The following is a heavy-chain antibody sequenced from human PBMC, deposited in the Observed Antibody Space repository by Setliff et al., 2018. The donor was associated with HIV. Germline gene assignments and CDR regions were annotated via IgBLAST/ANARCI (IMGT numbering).Heavy chain of an antibody. CDR1: GGSITSSY. CDR2: IYTSGST. V-gene: IGHV4-4*07. D-gene: IGHD3-22*01. CDR3: ARGGSYDTFDY. Sequence: PSETLSLTCTVSGGSITSSYWSWIRQPAGKGLEWSGRIYTSGSTNYNPSLKSRVTMSIDTSKKQFSLKLASVTAADTAVYYCARGGSYDTFDYWGQGTLVTVSS. J-gene: IGHJ4*02.